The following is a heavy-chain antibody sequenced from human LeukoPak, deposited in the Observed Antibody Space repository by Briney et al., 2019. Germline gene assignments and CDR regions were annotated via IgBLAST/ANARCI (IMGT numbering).Heavy chain of an antibody. J-gene: IGHJ4*02. CDR2: IFHSGST. V-gene: IGHV4-30-2*01. CDR1: GGSTSSGGYY. CDR3: ARDKYYYDSSGYQYYFDY. D-gene: IGHD3-22*01. Sequence: SETPSPTRTVSGGSTSSGGYYWSWVRQPPRKGPGWGGDIFHSGSTYYNPSLKSRVTISVDRSKNQFSLKLSSVTAADTAVYYCARDKYYYDSSGYQYYFDYWGQGTLVTVSS.